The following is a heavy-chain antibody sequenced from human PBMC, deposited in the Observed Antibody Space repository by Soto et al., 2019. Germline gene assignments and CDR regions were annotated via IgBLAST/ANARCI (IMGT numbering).Heavy chain of an antibody. D-gene: IGHD3-3*01. J-gene: IGHJ3*02. CDR1: GFTFSSYA. CDR3: AKESSITIFGVVMGGWDRAFDI. CDR2: ISGSGSSK. Sequence: GSLRLSCAASGFTFSSYAMSWVRQAPGKGLEWVSVISGSGSSKYYADSVKGRFTISRDNSKNTLYLQMNSLRAEDTAVYYCAKESSITIFGVVMGGWDRAFDIWGQGTMVTVSS. V-gene: IGHV3-23*01.